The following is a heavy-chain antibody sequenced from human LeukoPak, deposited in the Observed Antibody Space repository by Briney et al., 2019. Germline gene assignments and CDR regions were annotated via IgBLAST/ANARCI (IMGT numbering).Heavy chain of an antibody. Sequence: GGSLRLSCAASGFTFSTYAIHWVRQAPGRGLEWVAYISCDGITKYYADSVKGRFTISRDNSENTLYIQMNSLRVEDTAVYYCARDAGAVAGTTYWYFDLWGRGTLVLVSS. CDR3: ARDAGAVAGTTYWYFDL. CDR1: GFTFSTYA. J-gene: IGHJ2*01. D-gene: IGHD6-19*01. V-gene: IGHV3-30*14. CDR2: ISCDGITK.